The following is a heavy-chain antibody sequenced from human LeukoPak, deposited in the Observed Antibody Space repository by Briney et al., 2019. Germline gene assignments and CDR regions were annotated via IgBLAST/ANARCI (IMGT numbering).Heavy chain of an antibody. D-gene: IGHD2-2*01. Sequence: GGSLRLSCAASGFTFSTYDMHWVRQTPGKGLEWVAFVRYGGTNKYYADSVKGRFTVSRDNSKNTLYLQMNSLRAEDTAVYYCAGEPIVTAGIVGYYWGQGTLATVSS. CDR3: AGEPIVTAGIVGYY. V-gene: IGHV3-30*02. CDR2: VRYGGTNK. CDR1: GFTFSTYD. J-gene: IGHJ4*02.